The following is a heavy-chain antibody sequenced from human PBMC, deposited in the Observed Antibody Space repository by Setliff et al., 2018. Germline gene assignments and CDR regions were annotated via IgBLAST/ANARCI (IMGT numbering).Heavy chain of an antibody. CDR3: ARVPGGRFDY. Sequence: SETLSLTCTVSGDSISSGSYYWNWIRQHPEKGLEWLGYIFHSGSTHYNSSLKSRITISIDTSKNQFSLKLSSVTAADTAVYYCARVPGGRFDYWGQGTLVTVSS. V-gene: IGHV4-30-4*08. CDR1: GDSISSGSYY. J-gene: IGHJ4*02. CDR2: IFHSGST. D-gene: IGHD1-26*01.